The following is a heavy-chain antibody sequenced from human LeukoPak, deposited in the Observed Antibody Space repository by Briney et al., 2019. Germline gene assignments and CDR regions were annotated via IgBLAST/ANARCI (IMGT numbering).Heavy chain of an antibody. V-gene: IGHV4-39*01. CDR1: GGSISSSNYY. D-gene: IGHD2-15*01. CDR2: IYYSGSI. J-gene: IGHJ4*02. CDR3: AGQRGYCSGGSCYGMFDY. Sequence: PSETLSLTCTVSGGSISSSNYYWGWIRQPPGKGLEWIGSIYYSGSIYYNPSLKSRVTISVDTSKNQFSLKLTSVTAADTAVYYCAGQRGYCSGGSCYGMFDYWGQGTLVTVSS.